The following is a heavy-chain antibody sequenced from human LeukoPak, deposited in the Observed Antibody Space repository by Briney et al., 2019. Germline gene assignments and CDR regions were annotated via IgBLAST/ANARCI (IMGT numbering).Heavy chain of an antibody. D-gene: IGHD3-22*01. CDR1: GDSISSYY. V-gene: IGHV4-59*08. J-gene: IGHJ3*02. Sequence: PSETLSLTCTVSGDSISSYYWSWIRQPPGKGLEWIGYIYYSGSTNYSPSLKSRVTISVDTSKNQFSLKLSSVTAGDTAVYYCARSERIIMILGGAFDIWGQGTVVTVSS. CDR2: IYYSGST. CDR3: ARSERIIMILGGAFDI.